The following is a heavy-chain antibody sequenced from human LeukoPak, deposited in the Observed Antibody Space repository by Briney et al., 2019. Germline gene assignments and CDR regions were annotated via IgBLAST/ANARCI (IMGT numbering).Heavy chain of an antibody. D-gene: IGHD1-1*01. CDR3: ARSTRGLALEFDY. J-gene: IGHJ4*02. CDR1: GGTISSYY. CDR2: IYYSGST. V-gene: IGHV4-59*01. Sequence: SETLSLTCTVSGGTISSYYWSWIRQPPGKGLEWIGYIYYSGSTNYNPSLKSRVTISVDTSKNQFSLKLSSVTAADTAVYYYARSTRGLALEFDYWGQGTLVTVSS.